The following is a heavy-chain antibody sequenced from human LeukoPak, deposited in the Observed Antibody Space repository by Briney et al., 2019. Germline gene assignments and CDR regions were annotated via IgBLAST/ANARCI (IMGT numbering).Heavy chain of an antibody. V-gene: IGHV4-34*01. D-gene: IGHD1-1*01. CDR3: ARGWAIWDSSTTGTGWFDP. J-gene: IGHJ5*02. CDR1: GGSFSGYY. CDR2: INHSGST. Sequence: PSEALSLTCAVYGGSFSGYYWSWIRQPPGKGLAWIGEINHSGSTNYNPSLKSRVTISVDTSKNQFSLKLSSVTAADTAVYYCARGWAIWDSSTTGTGWFDPWGQGTLVTVSS.